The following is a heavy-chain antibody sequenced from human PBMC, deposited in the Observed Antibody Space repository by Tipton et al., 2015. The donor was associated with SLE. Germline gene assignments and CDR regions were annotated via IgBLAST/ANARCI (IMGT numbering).Heavy chain of an antibody. Sequence: SLRLSCAASGFTFSSYSMNWVRQAPGKGLEWVSSISSSSSYIYYADSVKGRFTISRDNSKNTLYLQMNSLRAEDTAVYYCAKDLLVLVVYAIWGGFDYWGQGTLVTVSS. CDR3: AKDLLVLVVYAIWGGFDY. J-gene: IGHJ4*02. CDR2: ISSSSSYI. D-gene: IGHD2-8*02. CDR1: GFTFSSYS. V-gene: IGHV3-21*01.